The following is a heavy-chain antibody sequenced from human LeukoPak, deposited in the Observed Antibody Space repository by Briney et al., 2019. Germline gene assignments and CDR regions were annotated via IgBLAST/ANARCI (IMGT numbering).Heavy chain of an antibody. CDR2: INHSGYT. D-gene: IGHD1-14*01. CDR1: LVSFNDYY. CDR3: TRMTTGHDY. Sequence: PSETLSLTCAVSLVSFNDYYWSWVRQSPGKGLEWIGEINHSGYTNDSTSLKRRVTISIDTSRKQFSLNLRSVTVADTAVYYCTRMTTGHDYWGEGTLVTVSS. V-gene: IGHV4-34*01. J-gene: IGHJ4*02.